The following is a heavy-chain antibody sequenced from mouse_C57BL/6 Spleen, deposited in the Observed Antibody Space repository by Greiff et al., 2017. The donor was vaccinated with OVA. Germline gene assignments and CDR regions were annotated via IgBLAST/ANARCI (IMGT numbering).Heavy chain of an antibody. CDR3: AKGGTNWDFDV. CDR1: GYSFTGYY. V-gene: IGHV1-31*01. Sequence: EVQLVESGPELVKPGASVKISCKASGYSFTGYYMHWVKQSHGNILDWIGYIYPYNGVSSYNQKFKGKATLTVDKSSSTAYMELRSLTSEDSAVYYCAKGGTNWDFDVWGTGTTVTVSS. CDR2: IYPYNGVS. J-gene: IGHJ1*03. D-gene: IGHD4-1*01.